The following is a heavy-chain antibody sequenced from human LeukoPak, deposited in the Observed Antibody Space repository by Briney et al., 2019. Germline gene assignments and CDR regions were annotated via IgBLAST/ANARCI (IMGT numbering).Heavy chain of an antibody. V-gene: IGHV4-34*01. Sequence: SETLSLTCAVYGGSFSGYYWSWIRQPPGKGLEWIGEINHSGSTNYNPSLKSRVTISVDTSKNQFSLKLSSVTAADTAVYYCAREVATTTHYYYYYYMDVWGKGTTVTVSS. CDR2: INHSGST. D-gene: IGHD5-24*01. J-gene: IGHJ6*03. CDR1: GGSFSGYY. CDR3: AREVATTTHYYYYYYMDV.